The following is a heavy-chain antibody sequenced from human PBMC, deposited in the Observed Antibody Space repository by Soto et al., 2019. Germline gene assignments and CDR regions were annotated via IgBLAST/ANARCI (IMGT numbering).Heavy chain of an antibody. Sequence: SETLSLTCTVSGGSMSNYYWSWIRQPPGKGLEWIGYIYYSASTNYNPSLKSRLTISVDTPKNQFFVKLSSVTAADTAVYYCARGVCRGGNCYSRFCDSWGQGTLVTVSS. J-gene: IGHJ5*01. CDR2: IYYSAST. CDR3: ARGVCRGGNCYSRFCDS. V-gene: IGHV4-59*08. D-gene: IGHD2-15*01. CDR1: GGSMSNYY.